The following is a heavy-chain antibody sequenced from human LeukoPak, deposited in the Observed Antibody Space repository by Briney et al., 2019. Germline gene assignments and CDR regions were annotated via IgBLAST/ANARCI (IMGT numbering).Heavy chain of an antibody. J-gene: IGHJ4*02. Sequence: PGRSLRLSCAASGFTFSSYAMHWVRQAPGKGLEWVAVISYDGSNKYYADSVKGRFTISRDNSKKTVDLQMDNLGAEDTAIYKCAEGSGAYSGYDYWGQGTLVTVSS. CDR2: ISYDGSNK. CDR3: AEGSGAYSGYDY. D-gene: IGHD5-12*01. V-gene: IGHV3-30-3*02. CDR1: GFTFSSYA.